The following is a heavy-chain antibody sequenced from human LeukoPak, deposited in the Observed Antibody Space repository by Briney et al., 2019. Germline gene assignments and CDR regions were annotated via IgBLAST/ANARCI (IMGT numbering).Heavy chain of an antibody. Sequence: SETLSLTCAVYGGSFSGYYWSWIRQPPGKGLEWIGEINHSGSTNYNPSLKGRVTISVDTSKNQLSLKLSSVTAADTAVYYCARLLSAIAPYYYYYYMDVWGKGTTVTVSS. CDR1: GGSFSGYY. CDR2: INHSGST. J-gene: IGHJ6*03. D-gene: IGHD2/OR15-2a*01. CDR3: ARLLSAIAPYYYYYYMDV. V-gene: IGHV4-34*01.